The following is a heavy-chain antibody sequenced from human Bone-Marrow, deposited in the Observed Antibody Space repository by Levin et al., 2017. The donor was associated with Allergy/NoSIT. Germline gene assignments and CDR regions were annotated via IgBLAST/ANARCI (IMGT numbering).Heavy chain of an antibody. D-gene: IGHD6-19*01. J-gene: IGHJ3*02. Sequence: GGSLRLSCAASGFTFDDYAMHWVRQAPGKGLEWVSGISGHSGDIVYADSVNGRFTISRDNAENSLYLQMNSLRAEDTALYYCAKSLGAVAAPDALDIWGQGTMVTVSS. CDR1: GFTFDDYA. CDR2: ISGHSGDI. V-gene: IGHV3-9*01. CDR3: AKSLGAVAAPDALDI.